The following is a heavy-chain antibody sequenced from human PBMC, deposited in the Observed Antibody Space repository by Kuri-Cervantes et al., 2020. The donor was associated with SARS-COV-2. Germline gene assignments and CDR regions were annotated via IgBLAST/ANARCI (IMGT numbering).Heavy chain of an antibody. CDR3: AKAYYDFWSGYYRGGYYFDY. Sequence: GESLKISCAASGFTFSSYSMNWVRQAPGKGLEWVSAISGSGGSTYYADSVKGRFTISRDNSKNTLYLQMNSLRAEDTAVYYCAKAYYDFWSGYYRGGYYFDYWGQGTLVTVSS. V-gene: IGHV3-23*01. CDR2: ISGSGGST. D-gene: IGHD3-3*01. CDR1: GFTFSSYS. J-gene: IGHJ4*02.